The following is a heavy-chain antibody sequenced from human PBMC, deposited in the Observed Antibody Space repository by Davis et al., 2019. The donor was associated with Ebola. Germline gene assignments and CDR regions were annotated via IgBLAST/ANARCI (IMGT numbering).Heavy chain of an antibody. CDR3: ATDVVGATPFDY. V-gene: IGHV1-18*01. D-gene: IGHD1-26*01. Sequence: ASVKVSCKASGYSFSSYGISWVRQAPGQGLEWMGWISAFNGNTNYAQKVQGRVTMTEDTSTDTAYMELSSLRSEDTAVYYCATDVVGATPFDYWGQGTLVTVSS. J-gene: IGHJ4*02. CDR2: ISAFNGNT. CDR1: GYSFSSYG.